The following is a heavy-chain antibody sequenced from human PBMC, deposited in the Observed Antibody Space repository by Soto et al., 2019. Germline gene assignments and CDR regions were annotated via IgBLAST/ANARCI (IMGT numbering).Heavy chain of an antibody. V-gene: IGHV1-3*01. CDR3: ARAYCSSTSCSNWFDP. CDR2: INAGNGNT. D-gene: IGHD2-2*01. CDR1: GYTFTSYA. J-gene: IGHJ5*02. Sequence: GASVKVSCKASGYTFTSYAMHWVRQAPGQRLEWMGWINAGNGNTKYSQKFQGRVTITRDTSASTAYMELSSLRSEDTAVYYCARAYCSSTSCSNWFDPWGQGTLVTVSS.